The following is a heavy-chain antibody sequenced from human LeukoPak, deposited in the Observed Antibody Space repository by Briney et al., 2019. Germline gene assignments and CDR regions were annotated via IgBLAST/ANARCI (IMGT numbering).Heavy chain of an antibody. Sequence: GGSLRLSCAASGFTVSSYAMSWVRQSPAKGRDWVSAVSGSGDITYYAGSVKGQFTVSRENSKNTLYLQMNSLRAEDTAVYYCAKDPHSSGWYVHFYFDFWGQGTLVTVSS. V-gene: IGHV3-23*01. CDR2: VSGSGDIT. CDR1: GFTVSSYA. D-gene: IGHD6-19*01. J-gene: IGHJ4*02. CDR3: AKDPHSSGWYVHFYFDF.